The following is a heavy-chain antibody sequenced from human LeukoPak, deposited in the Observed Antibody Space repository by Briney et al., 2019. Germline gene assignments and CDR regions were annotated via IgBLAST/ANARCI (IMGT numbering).Heavy chain of an antibody. J-gene: IGHJ5*02. CDR2: ISSSGSTI. CDR1: GFTFSSYE. Sequence: GGSLRLSCAASGFTFSSYEMNWVRQAPGKGLEWVSYISSSGSTIYYADSVKGRFTISRDNAKNSLYLQMNSLRADDTAVYYCAREVRGYSYGPNWFDPWGQGTLVTVSS. D-gene: IGHD5-18*01. CDR3: AREVRGYSYGPNWFDP. V-gene: IGHV3-48*03.